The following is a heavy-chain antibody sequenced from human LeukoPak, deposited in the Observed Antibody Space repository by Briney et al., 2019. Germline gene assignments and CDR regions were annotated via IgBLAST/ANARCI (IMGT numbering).Heavy chain of an antibody. D-gene: IGHD2-2*02. V-gene: IGHV4-4*07. CDR1: GGSINSYY. CDR3: ARMAGGYCSSTSCYTGYYYYYMDV. J-gene: IGHJ6*03. CDR2: IYTSGST. Sequence: SETLSLTCTVSGGSINSYYWSWIRQPAGKGLEWIGRIYTSGSTNYNPSLKSRVTMSLDTSKNQFSLKLSSVTAADTAVYYCARMAGGYCSSTSCYTGYYYYYMDVWGKGTTVAVSS.